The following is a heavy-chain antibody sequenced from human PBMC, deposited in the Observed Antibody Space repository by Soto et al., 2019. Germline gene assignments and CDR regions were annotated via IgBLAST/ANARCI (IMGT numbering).Heavy chain of an antibody. CDR3: AKHPTVQYCSSTSCYFFDY. CDR1: GFTFSSYA. Sequence: GGSLRLSCAASGFTFSSYAMSWVRQAPGKGLEWVSAISGSGGSTYYADSVKGRFTISRDNSKNTLYLQMNSLRAEDTAVYYCAKHPTVQYCSSTSCYFFDYWGQGTLVTVSS. J-gene: IGHJ4*02. D-gene: IGHD2-2*01. V-gene: IGHV3-23*01. CDR2: ISGSGGST.